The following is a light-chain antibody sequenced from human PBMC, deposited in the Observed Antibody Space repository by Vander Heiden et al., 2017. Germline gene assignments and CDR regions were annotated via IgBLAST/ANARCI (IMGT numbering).Light chain of an antibody. CDR1: QSVSSY. CDR2: DAS. CDR3: QQRSTWPLT. J-gene: IGKJ4*01. Sequence: DIVLTQSPATLSLSPGERATLSCLASQSVSSYLAWYQQKPGQAPRLLIYDASNRATGIPARFSGSGSGTDFTLTISSLEPEDFAVYYCQQRSTWPLTFGGGTKVEIK. V-gene: IGKV3-11*01.